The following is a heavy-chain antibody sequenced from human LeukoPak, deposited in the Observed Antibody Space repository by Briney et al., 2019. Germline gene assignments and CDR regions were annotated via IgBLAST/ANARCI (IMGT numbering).Heavy chain of an antibody. CDR1: GFSFSSYP. CDR3: AKDIFFDY. D-gene: IGHD3-9*01. J-gene: IGHJ4*02. CDR2: ISYDGTTK. Sequence: GGSLRLSCAASGFSFSSYPMHWVRQAPGKGLEWVAVISYDGTTKYYADSVKGRFTISRDNSKNTLYLQMNSLRAEDTAVYYCAKDIFFDYWGQGTLVTVSS. V-gene: IGHV3-30-3*01.